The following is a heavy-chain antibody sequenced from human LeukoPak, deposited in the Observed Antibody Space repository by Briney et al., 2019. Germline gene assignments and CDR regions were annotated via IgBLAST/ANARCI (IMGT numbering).Heavy chain of an antibody. CDR1: GGSISSYY. CDR3: ARDAGVRDGRKSYYYYYMDV. J-gene: IGHJ6*03. V-gene: IGHV4-4*07. D-gene: IGHD2-2*01. CDR2: IYTSGST. Sequence: SETLSLTCTVSGGSISSYYWSWIRQPAGKGLEWIGRIYTSGSTNYNPSLKSRVTMSVDTSKNQFSLKLSSVTAADTAVYYCARDAGVRDGRKSYYYYYMDVWGKGTTVTVSS.